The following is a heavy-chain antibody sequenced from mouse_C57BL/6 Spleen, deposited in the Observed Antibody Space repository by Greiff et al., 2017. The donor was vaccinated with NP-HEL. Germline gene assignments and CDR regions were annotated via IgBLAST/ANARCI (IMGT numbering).Heavy chain of an antibody. CDR2: INPGSGGT. CDR3: ARDYDRYFDV. D-gene: IGHD1-1*01. J-gene: IGHJ1*03. V-gene: IGHV1-54*01. CDR1: GYAFTNYL. Sequence: QVQLQQSGAELVRPGTSVKVSCKASGYAFTNYLIEWVKQRPGQGLEWIGVINPGSGGTNYNEKFKGKATLTADKSSSTAYMQLSSLTSEDSAVYFCARDYDRYFDVWGTGTTVTVSS.